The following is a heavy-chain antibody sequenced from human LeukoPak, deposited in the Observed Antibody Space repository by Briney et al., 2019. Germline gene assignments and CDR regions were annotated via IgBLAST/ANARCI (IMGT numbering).Heavy chain of an antibody. CDR1: GESLSGYY. J-gene: IGHJ5*02. V-gene: IGHV4-34*01. Sequence: PPETLSLTCAVYGESLSGYYWSWIRQSPGKGLEWIGEGGDRGGTKYSPSLKSRVTISADTSKNQFSLNLRSVTAADTAVYYCAKNGQTGFSFDPWGQGTLVTVSS. CDR3: AKNGQTGFSFDP. D-gene: IGHD3-9*01. CDR2: GGDRGGT.